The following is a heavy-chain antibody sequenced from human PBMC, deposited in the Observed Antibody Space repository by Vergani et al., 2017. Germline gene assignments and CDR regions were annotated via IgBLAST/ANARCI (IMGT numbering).Heavy chain of an antibody. J-gene: IGHJ4*02. V-gene: IGHV3-48*01. Sequence: AASGFTFSSYSMNWVRQAPGKGLEWVSYISSSSSTIYYADSVKGRFTISRDNAKNSLYLQMNSLRAEDTAVYYCAKDRGYSYGFGFDYWGQGTLVTVSS. CDR1: GFTFSSYS. CDR2: ISSSSSTI. CDR3: AKDRGYSYGFGFDY. D-gene: IGHD5-18*01.